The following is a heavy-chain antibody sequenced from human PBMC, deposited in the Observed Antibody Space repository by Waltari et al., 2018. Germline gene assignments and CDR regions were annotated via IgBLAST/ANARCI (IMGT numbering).Heavy chain of an antibody. J-gene: IGHJ4*02. CDR2: VSYDGNNR. V-gene: IGHV3-30-3*01. Sequence: QVQLVESGGGVVPPGRSLRLSCSASGFPFSTYALHWVRQAPGKGLEWLAIVSYDGNNRYYSDSVRGRFTISRDNSKNTMSLQMNSLRDEDTATYYCATGPFDFWGQGTLVTVSS. CDR3: ATGPFDF. CDR1: GFPFSTYA.